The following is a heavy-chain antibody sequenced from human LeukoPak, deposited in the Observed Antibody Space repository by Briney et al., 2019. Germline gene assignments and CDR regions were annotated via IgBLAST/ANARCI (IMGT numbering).Heavy chain of an antibody. D-gene: IGHD3-22*01. J-gene: IGHJ4*02. Sequence: SETLSLTCTVSGGSISNYYWSWIRQPPGKGLEWIGSIYYSGNSNYNPSLKSRVIISVDTSKNQFSLKLSSVTAADTAVYYCARGQYFHDSTGYYYWGQGTLVTVSS. CDR1: GGSISNYY. V-gene: IGHV4-59*01. CDR3: ARGQYFHDSTGYYY. CDR2: IYYSGNS.